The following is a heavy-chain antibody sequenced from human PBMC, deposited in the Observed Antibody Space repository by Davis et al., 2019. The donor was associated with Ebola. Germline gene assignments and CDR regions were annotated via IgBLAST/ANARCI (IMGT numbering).Heavy chain of an antibody. J-gene: IGHJ4*02. Sequence: GGSLRLSCTASGFTFGDYAMSWVRQAPGKGLEWVSSISSSSSYIYYADSVKGRFTISRDNAKNSLYLQMNSLRAEDTAVYYCNAGIVVVVAATPFDYWGQGTLVTVSS. CDR3: NAGIVVVVAATPFDY. CDR2: ISSSSSYI. CDR1: GFTFGDYA. V-gene: IGHV3-21*01. D-gene: IGHD2-15*01.